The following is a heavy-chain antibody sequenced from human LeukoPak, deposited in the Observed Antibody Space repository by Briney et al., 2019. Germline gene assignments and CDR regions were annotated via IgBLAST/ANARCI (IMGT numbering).Heavy chain of an antibody. Sequence: GGSLRLSCAASGFTFTNYAMNWVRQAPGKELEWVSAISNSGSNTYYADSVKGRLTISRDNFKNTLYLQMNSLRAEDTAVYFCAEAPYANSWYLFEYWGQGTLVTVSS. V-gene: IGHV3-23*01. CDR2: ISNSGSNT. CDR1: GFTFTNYA. CDR3: AEAPYANSWYLFEY. D-gene: IGHD6-13*01. J-gene: IGHJ4*02.